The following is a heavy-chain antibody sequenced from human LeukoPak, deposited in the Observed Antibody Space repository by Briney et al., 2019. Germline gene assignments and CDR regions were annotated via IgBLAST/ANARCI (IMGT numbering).Heavy chain of an antibody. CDR1: GYTFTSYG. CDR3: ARGYDFWSGYGGSNYYYYYMDV. Sequence: ASVKVSCKASGYTFTSYGISWVRQAPGQGLEWMGWISAYNGITNYAQKLQGRVTMTTDTSTSTAYMELRSLRSDDTAVYYCARGYDFWSGYGGSNYYYYYMDVWGKGTTVTVSS. D-gene: IGHD3-3*01. CDR2: ISAYNGIT. J-gene: IGHJ6*03. V-gene: IGHV1-18*01.